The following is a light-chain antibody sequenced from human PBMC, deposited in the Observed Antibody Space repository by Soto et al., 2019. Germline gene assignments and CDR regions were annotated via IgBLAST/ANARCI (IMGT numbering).Light chain of an antibody. CDR3: QQCKNWPPA. CDR2: DAS. CDR1: QSISNN. Sequence: EIVMTQSPATLSVSPGETATLSCRASQSISNNLAWYQQKPGQAPRLLIYDASTRATGIPARFSGSGSGTEITLTIRSLQSEDFAVYYCQQCKNWPPAFGQGTKLEI. J-gene: IGKJ2*01. V-gene: IGKV3-15*01.